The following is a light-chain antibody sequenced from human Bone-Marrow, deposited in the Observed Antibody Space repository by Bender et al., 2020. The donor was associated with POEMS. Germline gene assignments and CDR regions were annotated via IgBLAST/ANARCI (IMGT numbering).Light chain of an antibody. V-gene: IGLV1-44*01. J-gene: IGLJ3*02. CDR3: AVWDDSLTSRV. Sequence: QAVVTQPPSASGTPGQTVTISCSGSESNVGQNIVNWYQHLPGTTPKLLIYKNDLRPAGVPDRFSGSKSGTTASLAISGLRSEDEAHYYCAVWDDSLTSRVFGGGTMVTVL. CDR1: ESNVGQNI. CDR2: KND.